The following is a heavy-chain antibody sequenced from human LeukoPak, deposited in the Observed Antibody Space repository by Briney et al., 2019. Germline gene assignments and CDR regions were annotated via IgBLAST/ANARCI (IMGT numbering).Heavy chain of an antibody. CDR2: ISTNSNYM. Sequence: PGGSLRLSFAASGFTFSSYNMKGVRQAPGKGLEWGSFISTNSNYMYYADSVKGRFTISRDNAKNSLYLQMNSLRGEDAALYYCARAGVCSTTSCDGGIDYWGQGTLVTVSS. CDR3: ARAGVCSTTSCDGGIDY. V-gene: IGHV3-21*06. CDR1: GFTFSSYN. D-gene: IGHD2-2*01. J-gene: IGHJ4*02.